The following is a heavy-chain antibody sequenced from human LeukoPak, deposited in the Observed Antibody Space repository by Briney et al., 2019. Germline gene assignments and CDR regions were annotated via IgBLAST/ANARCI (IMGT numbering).Heavy chain of an antibody. Sequence: ASVKVSCKASGYTFTGYYMHWVRQAPRQGLEWMGWINPNSGGTNYAQKLQGRVTMTTDTSTSTAYMELRSLRSDDTAVYYCARDRGVVRGVISWFDPWGQGTLVTVSS. CDR2: INPNSGGT. J-gene: IGHJ5*02. V-gene: IGHV1-2*02. D-gene: IGHD3-10*01. CDR1: GYTFTGYY. CDR3: ARDRGVVRGVISWFDP.